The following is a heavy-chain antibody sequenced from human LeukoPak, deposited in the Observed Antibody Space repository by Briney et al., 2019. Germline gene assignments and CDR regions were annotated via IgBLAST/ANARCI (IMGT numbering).Heavy chain of an antibody. CDR2: IYHSGNA. J-gene: IGHJ4*02. V-gene: IGHV4-30-4*01. D-gene: IGHD2/OR15-2a*01. Sequence: SETLSLTCTVSGGSISSDGYYWSWIRQPPGKGLEWIGYIYHSGNAYYNPSLKSRLMILLDTSKNQFSLRLSSVTAADTAMYYCARVNYFDSTGASYYLDYWGQGAPVTVSS. CDR1: GGSISSDGYY. CDR3: ARVNYFDSTGASYYLDY.